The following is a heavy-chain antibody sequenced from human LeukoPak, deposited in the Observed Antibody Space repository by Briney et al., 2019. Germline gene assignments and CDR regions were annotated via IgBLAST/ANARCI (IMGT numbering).Heavy chain of an antibody. CDR1: GFTFSNYA. J-gene: IGHJ4*02. V-gene: IGHV3-23*01. D-gene: IGHD1/OR15-1a*01. CDR2: LSNSDDST. Sequence: GGSLRLSCAASGFTFSNYAMSWVRQAPGKGLEWVSTLSNSDDSTYYPDSLKGRFTISKDNSKNTLYLQMNSLRAEDTAVYYCAKGTITSWPTFDYWGQGTLVTVSS. CDR3: AKGTITSWPTFDY.